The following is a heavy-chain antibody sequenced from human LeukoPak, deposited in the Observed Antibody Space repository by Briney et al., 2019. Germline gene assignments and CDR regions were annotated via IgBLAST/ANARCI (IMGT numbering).Heavy chain of an antibody. D-gene: IGHD3-10*01. J-gene: IGHJ4*02. CDR3: VTMVRGTSVY. CDR1: GGSISSGDYY. CDR2: IYYSGST. Sequence: SETLSLTCTVSGGSISSGDYYWSWIRQPPGKGLEWIGYIYYSGSTYYNPSLKSRVTISVGTSTNQFCLKLSSVTAADTVVYYWVTMVRGTSVYWGQGTLVSVSS. V-gene: IGHV4-30-4*01.